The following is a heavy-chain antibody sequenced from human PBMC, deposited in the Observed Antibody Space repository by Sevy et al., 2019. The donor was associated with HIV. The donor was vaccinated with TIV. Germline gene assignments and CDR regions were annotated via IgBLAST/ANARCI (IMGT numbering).Heavy chain of an antibody. Sequence: GGSLRLSCAASGFTFSSYAMHWVRQAPGKGLEWVAVISYDGSNKYYADSVKGRFTISRDNSKNTLYLQMNSLRAEDTAVYYCARDQSSGWLNWFYPWGQGTLVTVSS. J-gene: IGHJ5*02. CDR2: ISYDGSNK. D-gene: IGHD6-19*01. CDR3: ARDQSSGWLNWFYP. CDR1: GFTFSSYA. V-gene: IGHV3-30-3*01.